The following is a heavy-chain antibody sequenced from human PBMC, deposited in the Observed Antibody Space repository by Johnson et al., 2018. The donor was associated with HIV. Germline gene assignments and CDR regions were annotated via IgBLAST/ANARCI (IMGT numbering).Heavy chain of an antibody. CDR2: ISGSGGST. V-gene: IGHV3-23*04. D-gene: IGHD6-13*01. CDR1: GFTFSSYA. CDR3: ARERSYSSSWYGDAFDI. Sequence: VQLVESGGGVVQPGRSLRLSCAASGFTFSSYAMSWVRQAPGKGLEWVSAISGSGGSTYYADSVKGRFTISRDNSKNTLYLQMNSLRAEDTAVYYCARERSYSSSWYGDAFDIWGQGTMVTVSS. J-gene: IGHJ3*02.